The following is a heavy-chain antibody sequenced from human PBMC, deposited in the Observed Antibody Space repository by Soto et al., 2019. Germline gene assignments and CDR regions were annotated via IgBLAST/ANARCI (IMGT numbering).Heavy chain of an antibody. CDR3: AALLRVKEGIY. CDR1: GFTVSNNY. V-gene: IGHV3-66*01. CDR2: IFGGGST. D-gene: IGHD2-21*01. J-gene: IGHJ4*02. Sequence: VPLVESGGTLVQPGGSLRLSCAASGFTVSNNYMSWVRQAPGKGLEWVSVIFGGGSTDYADSVRGRFTISRDNSKNMLYLQMKSLRDEDTAVYYCAALLRVKEGIYWGQGTLVTVSS.